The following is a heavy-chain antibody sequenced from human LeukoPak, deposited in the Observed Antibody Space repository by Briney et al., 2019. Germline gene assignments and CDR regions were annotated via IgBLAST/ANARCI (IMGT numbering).Heavy chain of an antibody. V-gene: IGHV4-59*08. D-gene: IGHD2-15*01. CDR3: ARQREYCSGVSCYSDVFDI. CDR2: IYYSGST. CDR1: GGSISNYY. Sequence: SETLSVTCTVSGGSISNYYWSWIRQPPGKGLECIGYIYYSGSTNYNPSLKSRVTISVDTSKNQFSLRLSSVTAADTAVYYCARQREYCSGVSCYSDVFDIWGQGTMVTVSS. J-gene: IGHJ3*02.